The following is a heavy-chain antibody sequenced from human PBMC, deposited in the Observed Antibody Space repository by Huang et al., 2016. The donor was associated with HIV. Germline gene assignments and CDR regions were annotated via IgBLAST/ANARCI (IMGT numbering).Heavy chain of an antibody. Sequence: AASGFTFSDHSCNWVRQAPGKGLEWVAYVSAAGGATYYAESVKGRFTISRDNAKNLLFLQMNSLRADDTALYYCARDPYYTTGWYALDLWGQGTLLSVSS. J-gene: IGHJ5*02. V-gene: IGHV3-48*01. CDR2: VSAAGGAT. CDR3: ARDPYYTTGWYALDL. D-gene: IGHD6-19*01. CDR1: GFTFSDHS.